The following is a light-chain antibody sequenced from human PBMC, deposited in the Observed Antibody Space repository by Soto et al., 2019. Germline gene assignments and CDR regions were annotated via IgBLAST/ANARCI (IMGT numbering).Light chain of an antibody. CDR2: WAS. J-gene: IGKJ5*01. V-gene: IGKV4-1*01. CDR1: QSVLYSSNNKNY. CDR3: QQYYTIPIT. Sequence: DIVMTQSPDSLAVSLGERATINCKSSQSVLYSSNNKNYLAWYQQKPGQPPKLLIYWASTRQSGVPDRFSGSGSGADFTLTISSLQAEDVAVYYCQQYYTIPITFGQGTPLEIK.